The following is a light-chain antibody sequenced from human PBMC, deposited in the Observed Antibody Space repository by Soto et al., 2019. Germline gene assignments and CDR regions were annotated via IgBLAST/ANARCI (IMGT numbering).Light chain of an antibody. V-gene: IGKV3-20*01. CDR3: QQYNSYWT. Sequence: EIVLTQSPGTLSLSPGERATLSCRASQSVSSSYLAWYQQKPGQAPRLLIYGASSRATGTPDRFSGSGSGTEFTLTISSLQPDDFATYYCQQYNSYWTFGQGTKVDIK. J-gene: IGKJ1*01. CDR1: QSVSSSY. CDR2: GAS.